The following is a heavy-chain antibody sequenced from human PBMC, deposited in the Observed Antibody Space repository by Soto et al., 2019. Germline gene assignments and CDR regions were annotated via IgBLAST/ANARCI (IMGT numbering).Heavy chain of an antibody. J-gene: IGHJ4*02. D-gene: IGHD3-3*01. CDR1: GYSFTSYW. CDR2: IYPGDSET. V-gene: IGHV5-51*01. Sequence: GESLKISCKGSGYSFTSYWIGWVRQMPGKGLEWMGTIYPGDSETTYSPSFQGQVTISADKSIRTAHLQWTSLKASDTAVYYCTTTLGSGPDYWGQGTLVTVSS. CDR3: TTTLGSGPDY.